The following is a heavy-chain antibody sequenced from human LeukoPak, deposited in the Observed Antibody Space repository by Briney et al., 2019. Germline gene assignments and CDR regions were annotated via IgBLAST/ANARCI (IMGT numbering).Heavy chain of an antibody. CDR1: GGSISSYY. Sequence: SETLSLTCTVSGGSISSYYWSWIRQPAGKGLEWNGRIYTSGSTNYNPSLKSRVTMSVDTSKNQFSLKLSSVTAADTAVYYCARDGLLWFGELLWSGWFDPWGQGTLVTVSS. D-gene: IGHD3-10*01. CDR2: IYTSGST. V-gene: IGHV4-4*07. J-gene: IGHJ5*02. CDR3: ARDGLLWFGELLWSGWFDP.